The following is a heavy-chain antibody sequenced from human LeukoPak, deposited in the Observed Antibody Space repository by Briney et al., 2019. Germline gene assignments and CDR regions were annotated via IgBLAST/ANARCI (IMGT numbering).Heavy chain of an antibody. Sequence: GGSLRLSCAASGFTFSSYAMHWVRQAPGKGLEWVAVISYDGSNKYYADSVKGRFTISRDNSKDTLYLQMNSLRAEDTAVYYCARDKMYYFDYWGQGTLVTVSS. CDR1: GFTFSSYA. J-gene: IGHJ4*02. CDR2: ISYDGSNK. V-gene: IGHV3-30-3*01. CDR3: ARDKMYYFDY.